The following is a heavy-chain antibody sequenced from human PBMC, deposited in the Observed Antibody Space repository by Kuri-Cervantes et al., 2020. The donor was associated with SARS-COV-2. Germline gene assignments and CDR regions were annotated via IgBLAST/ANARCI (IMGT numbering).Heavy chain of an antibody. D-gene: IGHD3-10*01. J-gene: IGHJ6*02. CDR2: IWYDGSNK. CDR3: ARDNMVRGVQYYYYYGMDV. Sequence: GSLRLSCAASGFTFSSYGMHWVRQAPGKGLEWVAVIWYDGSNKYYADSVKGRFTISRDNSKNTLYLQMNSLRAEDTAVYYCARDNMVRGVQYYYYYGMDVWGQGTTVTVYS. CDR1: GFTFSSYG. V-gene: IGHV3-33*08.